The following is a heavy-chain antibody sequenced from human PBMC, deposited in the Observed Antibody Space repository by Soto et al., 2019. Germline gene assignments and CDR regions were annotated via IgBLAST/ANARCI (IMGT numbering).Heavy chain of an antibody. CDR3: ARQLGTAAGPEDYYYYYMDV. Sequence: PGESLKISCKGSGYSFTSYWIGWVRQMPGKGLEWMGIIYPGDSDTRYSPSFQGQVTISADKSISTAYLQWSSLKASDTAMYYCARQLGTAAGPEDYYYYYMDVWGKGTTVTVSS. CDR2: IYPGDSDT. J-gene: IGHJ6*03. CDR1: GYSFTSYW. V-gene: IGHV5-51*01. D-gene: IGHD6-13*01.